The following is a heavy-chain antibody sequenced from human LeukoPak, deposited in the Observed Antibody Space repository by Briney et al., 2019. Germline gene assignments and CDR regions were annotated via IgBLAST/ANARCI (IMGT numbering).Heavy chain of an antibody. J-gene: IGHJ4*02. D-gene: IGHD6-13*01. Sequence: SETLSLTCTVSGGSISSYYWSWIRQPPGKGLEWIGYIYYSGSTNYNPSLKSRVTISVDTSKNQFSLKLSSVTAADTAVYYCAREQLAEPRFDYWGQGTLVTVSS. CDR2: IYYSGST. CDR3: AREQLAEPRFDY. V-gene: IGHV4-59*01. CDR1: GGSISSYY.